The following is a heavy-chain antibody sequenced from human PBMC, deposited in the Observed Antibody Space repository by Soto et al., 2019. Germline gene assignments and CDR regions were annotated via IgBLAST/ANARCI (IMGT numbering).Heavy chain of an antibody. CDR1: GFTFSNAW. CDR3: TTEAIAVPLVSYYYGMDV. CDR2: IKSKTDGGTI. D-gene: IGHD6-19*01. V-gene: IGHV3-15*07. J-gene: IGHJ6*02. Sequence: EVQLVESGGGLVKPGGSLRLSCAASGFTFSNAWMNWVRQAPGKGLEWVGRIKSKTDGGTIDYAAPVKGRFTISRDDSKNTLYLQMNILKTEDTAVYYCTTEAIAVPLVSYYYGMDVWGQGTTVTVSS.